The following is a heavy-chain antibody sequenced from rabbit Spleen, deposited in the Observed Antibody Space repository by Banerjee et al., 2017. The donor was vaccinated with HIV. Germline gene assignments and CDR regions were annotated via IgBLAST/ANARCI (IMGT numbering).Heavy chain of an antibody. CDR2: IDPFFETT. V-gene: IGHV1S40*01. CDR3: ARGGGL. Sequence: QSLEESGGDLVKPGASLTLTCTASGFSFSSGYDMCWVRQAPGKGLEWIGCIDPFFETTDDATWAKGRFTSSKTSSTTGTLEMARLTAADAATFFCARGGGLWGPGTLVPVS. J-gene: IGHJ4*01. CDR1: GFSFSSGYD.